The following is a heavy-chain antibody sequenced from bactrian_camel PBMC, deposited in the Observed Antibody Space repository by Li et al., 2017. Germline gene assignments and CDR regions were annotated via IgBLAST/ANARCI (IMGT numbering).Heavy chain of an antibody. CDR2: IHRDGST. CDR1: GVPYSNYC. J-gene: IGHJ4*01. D-gene: IGHD1*01. Sequence: QLVESGGGSVQAGGSLRLSCAASGVPYSNYCMAWFRLAPGKEREGVASIHRDGSTSYADSVEGRFTISLDTAKNTLHLQMNSLKPEDTAMYYCAARAGGDSSFNWLWYAYWGQGTQVTVS. CDR3: AARAGGDSSFNWLWYAY. V-gene: IGHV3S26*01.